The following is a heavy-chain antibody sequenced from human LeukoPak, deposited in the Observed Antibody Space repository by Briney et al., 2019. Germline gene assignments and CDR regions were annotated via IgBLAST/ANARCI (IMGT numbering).Heavy chain of an antibody. D-gene: IGHD1-26*01. CDR3: ARDAIIVGANWEHDAFDI. CDR2: IYSSGST. Sequence: PSETLSLTCAVSGASISGSGYYWGWIRQPPGKGLEWIGNIYSSGSTYYNASLQSRVTISIDTSKNQFSLRLNSVTAADTAVYYCARDAIIVGANWEHDAFDIWGQGTMVTVSS. CDR1: GASISGSGYY. J-gene: IGHJ3*02. V-gene: IGHV4-39*02.